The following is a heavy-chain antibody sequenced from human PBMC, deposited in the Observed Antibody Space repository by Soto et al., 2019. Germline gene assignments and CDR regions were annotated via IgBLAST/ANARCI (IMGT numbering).Heavy chain of an antibody. Sequence: EVQLLESGGGLVQPGGSLRLSCAASGFTFSSYAMSWVRQAPGKGLEWVSAISGSGGSTYYADSVKGRFTISRDNSKNTLYLQMNSLRAEDTAVYYCEPYGLVSWDGRWGQGTQVTVSS. J-gene: IGHJ4*02. CDR1: GFTFSSYA. CDR3: EPYGLVSWDGR. V-gene: IGHV3-23*01. CDR2: ISGSGGST. D-gene: IGHD1-26*01.